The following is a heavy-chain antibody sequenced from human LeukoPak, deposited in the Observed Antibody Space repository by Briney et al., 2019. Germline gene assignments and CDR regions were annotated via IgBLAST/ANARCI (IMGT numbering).Heavy chain of an antibody. CDR1: GFTFSSYS. CDR2: ISSSSSYI. CDR3: ARDGGNSGSYFQSSYLY. D-gene: IGHD1-26*01. J-gene: IGHJ4*02. Sequence: PGGSLRLSCAASGFTFSSYSMNWVRQAPGKGLEWVSSISSSSSYIYYADSVKGRFTISRDNAKNSLYLQMNSLRAEDTAVYYCARDGGNSGSYFQSSYLYWGQGTLVTVSS. V-gene: IGHV3-21*01.